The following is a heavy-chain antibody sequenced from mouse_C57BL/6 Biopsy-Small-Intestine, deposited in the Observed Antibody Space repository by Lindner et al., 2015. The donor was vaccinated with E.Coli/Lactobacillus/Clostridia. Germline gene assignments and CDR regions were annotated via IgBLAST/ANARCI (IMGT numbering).Heavy chain of an antibody. CDR3: ARECFDSGQYYFDF. D-gene: IGHD1-3*01. CDR1: GYSFTTYN. V-gene: IGHV1-53*01. Sequence: SVKVSCKASGYSFTTYNLHWVRQAPGQGLEWMGIINTITGDTNYAHRFQDRVTMTRDKSTSTVYMEVSSLRSADTAVYYCARECFDSGQYYFDFWGQGTLVTVSS. J-gene: IGHJ2*01. CDR2: INTITGDT.